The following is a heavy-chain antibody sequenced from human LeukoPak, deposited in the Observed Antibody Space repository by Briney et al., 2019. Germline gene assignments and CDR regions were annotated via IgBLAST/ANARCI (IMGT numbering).Heavy chain of an antibody. V-gene: IGHV3-48*01. CDR1: GFTFRRYS. Sequence: GGSLRLPCAACGFTFRRYSMKWVRQAPARGLEWVSYISTGSCDKYYTAFAEGRFTISRDNARNSLYLQKNSLRAEDMAVFYCARDAACPPRDFDFWGQGTLVTVSS. J-gene: IGHJ4*02. CDR3: ARDAACPPRDFDF. D-gene: IGHD2-15*01. CDR2: ISTGSCDK.